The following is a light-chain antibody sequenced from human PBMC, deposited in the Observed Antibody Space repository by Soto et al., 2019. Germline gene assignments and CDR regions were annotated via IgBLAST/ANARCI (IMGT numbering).Light chain of an antibody. CDR1: SSDVGGYNY. V-gene: IGLV2-14*03. CDR3: TSFTSRHTYV. CDR2: DVS. Sequence: QSALTQPASVSGSPGQSITISCTGTSSDVGGYNYVSWYQQHPGKAPRLMIYDVSNRPSGVSDRFSGSKSGDTASLTISGLQAEDEADYYCTSFTSRHTYVFGTGTKVTVL. J-gene: IGLJ1*01.